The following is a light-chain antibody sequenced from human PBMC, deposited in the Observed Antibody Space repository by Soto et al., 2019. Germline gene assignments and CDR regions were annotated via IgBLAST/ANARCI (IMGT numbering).Light chain of an antibody. J-gene: IGLJ2*01. CDR1: SSNIGAGYD. CDR3: QSYDSSLRSV. V-gene: IGLV1-40*01. CDR2: GNG. Sequence: QAVVTQPPSVSGAPGQRVTISCTGSSSNIGAGYDVHWYQQLPGTAPKLLIYGNGNRPSGVPDRFSGSKSGTSASLAITGLQAEDEADYYCQSYDSSLRSVFGGGTKLTVL.